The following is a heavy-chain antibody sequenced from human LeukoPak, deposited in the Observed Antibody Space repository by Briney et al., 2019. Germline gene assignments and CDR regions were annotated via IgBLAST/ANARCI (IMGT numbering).Heavy chain of an antibody. CDR1: GFTFTTYH. Sequence: GGSLRLSCAASGFTFTTYHMHWVRQAPGKGLEWLSFIRNDESDKYYTDSVKGRFTISRDNSKNTVYLQMNSLRVEDTAVYYCARDYNWGVDYWGQGTLVTVPS. D-gene: IGHD7-27*01. J-gene: IGHJ4*02. CDR2: IRNDESDK. V-gene: IGHV3-30*02. CDR3: ARDYNWGVDY.